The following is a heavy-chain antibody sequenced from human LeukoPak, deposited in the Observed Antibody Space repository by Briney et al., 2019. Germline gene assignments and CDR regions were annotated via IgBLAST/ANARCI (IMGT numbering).Heavy chain of an antibody. CDR3: AREGGVYSGSNNWFDP. D-gene: IGHD1-26*01. CDR2: IIPIIGVV. J-gene: IGHJ5*02. CDR1: GGTFSSYA. Sequence: ASVKVSCKASGGTFSSYAATWVRQAPGQGLEWMGRIIPIIGVVNYAQKFQGRVTITADTSTAYLELSSLRSDDTAVYYCAREGGVYSGSNNWFDPWGQGTLVTVSS. V-gene: IGHV1-69*04.